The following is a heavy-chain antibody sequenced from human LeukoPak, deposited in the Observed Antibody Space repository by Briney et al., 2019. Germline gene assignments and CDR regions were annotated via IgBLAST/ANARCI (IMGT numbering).Heavy chain of an antibody. Sequence: SETLSLTCTVSGGSISTYYWSWIRQPPGKGLEWIGYIYYSASTNYNPSLKSRVTISVDTSKNQFSLKLTSVTAADTAVYYCARSPDGSGPAVGYWGQGTLVTVSS. CDR2: IYYSAST. D-gene: IGHD3-22*01. CDR3: ARSPDGSGPAVGY. V-gene: IGHV4-59*01. J-gene: IGHJ4*02. CDR1: GGSISTYY.